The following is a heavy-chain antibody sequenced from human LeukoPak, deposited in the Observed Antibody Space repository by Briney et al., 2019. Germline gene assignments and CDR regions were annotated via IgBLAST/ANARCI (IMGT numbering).Heavy chain of an antibody. J-gene: IGHJ4*02. D-gene: IGHD6-19*01. Sequence: PGGSLRLSCAASGFTFSSYAMSWVRQAPGKGLEWVSAISGSGGSTYYADSVRGRFTISRDNSKNTLYLQVNSLRAEDTAVYYCAKGSSGWPTFDYWGQGTLVTVSS. V-gene: IGHV3-23*01. CDR3: AKGSSGWPTFDY. CDR2: ISGSGGST. CDR1: GFTFSSYA.